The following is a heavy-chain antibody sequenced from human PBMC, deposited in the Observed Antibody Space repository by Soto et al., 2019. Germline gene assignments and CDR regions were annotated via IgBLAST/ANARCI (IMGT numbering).Heavy chain of an antibody. Sequence: ASVKVGCKASRFTCTHYYMHCVRQAPRQGLEWMGIINSGGGSATYAQTFLGRLTLTRETSTSTVYMDLSSLGSDDSAVYYCGRGGHVVVVTAVFDNWGHGTLVTVSS. V-gene: IGHV1-46*03. CDR1: RFTCTHYY. J-gene: IGHJ4*01. CDR3: GRGGHVVVVTAVFDN. CDR2: INSGGGSA. D-gene: IGHD2-21*02.